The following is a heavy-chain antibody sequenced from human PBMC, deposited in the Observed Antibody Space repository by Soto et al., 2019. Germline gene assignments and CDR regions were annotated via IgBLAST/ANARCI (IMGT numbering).Heavy chain of an antibody. V-gene: IGHV1-69*01. CDR1: GGTFSSYA. D-gene: IGHD6-6*01. CDR2: IIPLFGTA. J-gene: IGHJ6*02. CDR3: ARDLRGSWGMAV. Sequence: QVQLVQSGAEVKKPGSSVKVSCKASGGTFSSYAISWVRQAPGQGLEWMGGIIPLFGTANYAQKFQGRVTITADEATSTAYMELSSLRSEDTAVYYCARDLRGSWGMAVWGQGTTVTVSS.